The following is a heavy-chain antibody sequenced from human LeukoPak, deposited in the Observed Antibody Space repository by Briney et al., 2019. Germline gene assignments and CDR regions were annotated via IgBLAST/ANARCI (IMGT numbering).Heavy chain of an antibody. D-gene: IGHD2/OR15-2a*01. CDR2: IYTGGNT. CDR3: ASRVIVPKAFDI. CDR1: GFTVSSNY. Sequence: PGGSLRLSCAASGFTVSSNYMTWVRQAPGKGLEWVSIIYTGGNTNYADSVKGRFTISRDNSKNTLYLQMNSLRAEDTAVYYCASRVIVPKAFDIWGQGAMVTVSS. J-gene: IGHJ3*02. V-gene: IGHV3-66*01.